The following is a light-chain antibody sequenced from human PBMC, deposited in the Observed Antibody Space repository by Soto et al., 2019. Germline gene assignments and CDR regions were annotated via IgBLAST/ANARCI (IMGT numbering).Light chain of an antibody. J-gene: IGLJ1*01. Sequence: QSALTQPASVSASPGQSITISCTGTSSDVGGYKFVSWYQHHPGKAPKLMIYEVNNRPSGVSNRFSGSKSGNTASLTISGLQPEDEADYYCSSYTSTGTLYVFGTGTKVTVL. V-gene: IGLV2-14*01. CDR3: SSYTSTGTLYV. CDR1: SSDVGGYKF. CDR2: EVN.